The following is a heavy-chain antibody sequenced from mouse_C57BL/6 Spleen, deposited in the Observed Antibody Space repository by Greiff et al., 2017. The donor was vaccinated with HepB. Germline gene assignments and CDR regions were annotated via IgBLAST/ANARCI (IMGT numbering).Heavy chain of an antibody. CDR2: IYPGDGDT. V-gene: IGHV1-82*01. Sequence: QVQLKQSGPELVKPGASVKISCKASGYAFSSSWMNWVKQRPGKGLEWIGRIYPGDGDTNYNGKFKGKATLTADKSSSTAYMQLSSLTSEDSAVYFCARQLRLPSFAYWGQGTLVTVSA. D-gene: IGHD3-2*02. J-gene: IGHJ3*01. CDR3: ARQLRLPSFAY. CDR1: GYAFSSSW.